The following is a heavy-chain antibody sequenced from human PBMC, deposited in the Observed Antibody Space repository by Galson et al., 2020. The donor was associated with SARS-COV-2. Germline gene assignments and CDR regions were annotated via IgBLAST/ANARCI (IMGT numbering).Heavy chain of an antibody. D-gene: IGHD3-10*01. CDR3: ARDPPSSITMVRGVMGEDY. V-gene: IGHV3-33*01. J-gene: IGHJ4*02. Sequence: QLGESLKISCAASGFTFSSYGMHWVRQAPGKGLEWVAVIWYDGSNKYYADSVKGRFTISRDNSKNTLYLQMNSLRAEDTAVYYCARDPPSSITMVRGVMGEDYWCQGTLVTVSS. CDR2: IWYDGSNK. CDR1: GFTFSSYG.